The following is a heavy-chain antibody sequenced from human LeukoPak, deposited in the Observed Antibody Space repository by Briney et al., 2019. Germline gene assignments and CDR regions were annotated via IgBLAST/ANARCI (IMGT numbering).Heavy chain of an antibody. CDR3: ATATQPRGYFLH. D-gene: IGHD2-2*01. J-gene: IGHJ1*01. CDR2: ISVNNGGT. CDR1: GYTFTTYS. Sequence: PRASVKVSCKASGYTFTTYSLAWVRQAPGQSLEWMGWISVNNGGTNYAQSFQDRVTLTRDTSTNTAYLELRSLRSDDTAIIYCATATQPRGYFLHWGQGTLVTVSS. V-gene: IGHV1-18*01.